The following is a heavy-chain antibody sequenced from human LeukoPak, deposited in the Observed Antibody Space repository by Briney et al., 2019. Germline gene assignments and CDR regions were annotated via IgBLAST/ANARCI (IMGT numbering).Heavy chain of an antibody. CDR2: IKSKTDGGTT. J-gene: IGHJ4*02. D-gene: IGHD3-3*01. V-gene: IGHV3-15*01. CDR1: GFTFSSYS. Sequence: GGSLRLSCAASGFTFSSYSMNWVRQAPGKGLEWVGRIKSKTDGGTTDYAAPVKGRFTISRDDSKNTLYLQMNSLKTEDTAVYYCTDYDFWSGYYTLGYWGQGTLVTVSS. CDR3: TDYDFWSGYYTLGY.